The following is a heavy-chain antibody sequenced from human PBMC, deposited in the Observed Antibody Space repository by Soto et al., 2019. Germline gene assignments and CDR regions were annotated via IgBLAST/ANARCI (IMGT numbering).Heavy chain of an antibody. CDR1: GFTFSSYA. J-gene: IGHJ4*02. CDR2: ISYDGSNK. Sequence: GGSLRLSCAASGFTFSSYAMHWVRQAPGKGLEWVAVISYDGSNKYYADSVKGRFTISRDNSKNTLYLQMNSLRAEDTAVYYCARDAFGVVIMGPFDYWGQGTLVTVSS. D-gene: IGHD3-3*01. V-gene: IGHV3-30-3*01. CDR3: ARDAFGVVIMGPFDY.